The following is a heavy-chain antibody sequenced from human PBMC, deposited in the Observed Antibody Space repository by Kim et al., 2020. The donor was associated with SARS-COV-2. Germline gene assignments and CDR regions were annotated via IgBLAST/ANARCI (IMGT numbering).Heavy chain of an antibody. V-gene: IGHV4-34*01. CDR1: GGSFSGYY. Sequence: SETLSLTCAVYGGSFSGYYWSWIRQPPGKGLEWIGEINHSGSTNYNPSLKSRVTISVDTSKNQFSLKLSSVTAADTAVYYCARYRYCSSTSCYPWFDPWGQGTLVTVSS. CDR3: ARYRYCSSTSCYPWFDP. D-gene: IGHD2-2*01. CDR2: INHSGST. J-gene: IGHJ5*02.